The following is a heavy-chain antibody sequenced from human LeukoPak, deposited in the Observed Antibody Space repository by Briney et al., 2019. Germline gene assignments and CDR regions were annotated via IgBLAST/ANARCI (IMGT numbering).Heavy chain of an antibody. CDR1: GYTFTSYG. Sequence: ASVKVSCKASGYTFTSYGISWVRQAPGQGLEWMGWISAYNGNTNYAQKLQGRVTMTTDTYTSTAYMELRSLRSDDTAVYYCARGSDYYGSGSYKSWFDPWGQGTLVTVSS. J-gene: IGHJ5*02. D-gene: IGHD3-10*01. V-gene: IGHV1-18*04. CDR3: ARGSDYYGSGSYKSWFDP. CDR2: ISAYNGNT.